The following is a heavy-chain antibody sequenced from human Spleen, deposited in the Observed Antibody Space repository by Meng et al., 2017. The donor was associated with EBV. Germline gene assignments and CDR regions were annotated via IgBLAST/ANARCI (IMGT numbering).Heavy chain of an antibody. V-gene: IGHV3-74*01. CDR1: EFNLRRYW. CDR3: SRDLAGSDDY. Sequence: EVQVVESGAGLFQPGGSLRLSCAASEFNLRRYWMHWVRQGPGKEPLWVSRINEDGTITNYADSVTGRFTISRDNAKNTLYLQMDNLRAEDTAVYYCSRDLAGSDDYWGRGTLVTVSS. CDR2: INEDGTIT. D-gene: IGHD1-14*01. J-gene: IGHJ4*02.